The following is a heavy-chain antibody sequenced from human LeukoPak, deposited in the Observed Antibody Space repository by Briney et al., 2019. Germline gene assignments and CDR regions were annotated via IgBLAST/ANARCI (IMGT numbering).Heavy chain of an antibody. CDR1: GGSISSYY. V-gene: IGHV4-59*01. CDR2: IYDSGST. Sequence: SETLSLTCTVSGGSISSYYWSWIRQPPGKGQEWIGYIYDSGSTNYNPSLKSRVTISVDTSKNQFSLKLSSVTAADTAVYYCARGVYDLWSSFDYWGQGTLVTVSS. J-gene: IGHJ4*02. D-gene: IGHD3-10*01. CDR3: ARGVYDLWSSFDY.